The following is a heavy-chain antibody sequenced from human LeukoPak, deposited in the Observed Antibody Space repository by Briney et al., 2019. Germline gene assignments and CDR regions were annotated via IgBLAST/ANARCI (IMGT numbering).Heavy chain of an antibody. V-gene: IGHV3-48*03. J-gene: IGHJ6*03. CDR1: GFTFSSYE. CDR2: ISSSGSTI. D-gene: IGHD6-13*01. CDR3: ARENIAAAGTAAYYYYMDV. Sequence: GGSLRLSCAASGFTFSSYEMNWVRQAPGKGLEWVSYISSSGSTIYYADSVKGRFTISRDNAKNSLYLQMNSLRAEDTAVYYCARENIAAAGTAAYYYYMDVWGKGTTVTVSS.